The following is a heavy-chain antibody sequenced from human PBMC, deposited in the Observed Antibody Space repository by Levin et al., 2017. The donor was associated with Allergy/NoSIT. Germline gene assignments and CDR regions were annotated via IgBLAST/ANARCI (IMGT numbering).Heavy chain of an antibody. Sequence: PSETLSLTCTVSGGSISSGGYYWSWIRQHPGKGLEWIGYIFYSGNTYYNPSLKSRVTISVDTSKNQFSLKLSSVTAADTAVYYCARGYSYGYPAGYWGQGTLVTVSS. CDR1: GGSISSGGYY. J-gene: IGHJ4*02. CDR2: IFYSGNT. V-gene: IGHV4-31*03. CDR3: ARGYSYGYPAGY. D-gene: IGHD5-18*01.